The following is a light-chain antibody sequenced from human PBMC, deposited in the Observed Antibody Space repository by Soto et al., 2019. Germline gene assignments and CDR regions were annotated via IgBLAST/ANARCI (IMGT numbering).Light chain of an antibody. V-gene: IGLV3-21*04. CDR3: QVWDSSSDHWV. CDR1: NIGSKS. J-gene: IGLJ3*02. CDR2: YDS. Sequence: SYELTQPPSVSVAPGKTARITCGGNNIGSKSVHWYQQKPGQAPVLVIYYDSDRPSGIPERFSGSNSGNTATLTISRVEAXXEXDXYCQVWDSSSDHWVFGGGTKLTVL.